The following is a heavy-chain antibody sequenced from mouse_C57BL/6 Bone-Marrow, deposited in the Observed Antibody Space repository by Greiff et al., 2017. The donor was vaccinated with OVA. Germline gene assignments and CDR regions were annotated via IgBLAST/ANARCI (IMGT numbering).Heavy chain of an antibody. CDR2: IYPRDGST. Sequence: QVPLQQSDAELVKPGASVKISCKVSGYTFTDHTIPWMKQRPEPGLEWIGYIYPRDGSTKYNEKFKGKATLTADKSSSTAYMQLNSLTSEDSAVYFCARMGRIYDGYYDWYFDVWGTGTTVTVSS. CDR3: ARMGRIYDGYYDWYFDV. CDR1: GYTFTDHT. D-gene: IGHD2-3*01. J-gene: IGHJ1*03. V-gene: IGHV1-78*01.